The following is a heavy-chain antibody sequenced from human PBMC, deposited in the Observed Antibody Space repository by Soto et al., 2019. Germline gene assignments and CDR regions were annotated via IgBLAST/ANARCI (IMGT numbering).Heavy chain of an antibody. D-gene: IGHD3-22*01. CDR2: ISYDGSNK. CDR1: GFTFSSYG. J-gene: IGHJ3*02. V-gene: IGHV3-30*18. Sequence: QVQLVESGGGVVQPGRSLRLSCAASGFTFSSYGMHWVRQAPGKGLEWVAVISYDGSNKYYADSVKGRFTISRDNSKNTLYLQMNSLRAEDTAVYYCAKGLDASGYFDAFDIWGQGTMVTVSS. CDR3: AKGLDASGYFDAFDI.